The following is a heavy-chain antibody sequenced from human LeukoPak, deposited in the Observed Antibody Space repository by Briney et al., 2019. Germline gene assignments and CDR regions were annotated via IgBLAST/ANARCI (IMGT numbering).Heavy chain of an antibody. CDR1: GFTFSSYS. CDR3: AKDREILTTLNWFDP. D-gene: IGHD4-11*01. CDR2: IGCGI. J-gene: IGHJ5*02. V-gene: IGHV3-48*01. Sequence: PGGSLRLSCAASGFTFSSYSMNWVRQAPGKGLEWVSHIGCGIIYADSVKGRFTISRDNSKNTLYLQMNSLRAEDTAVYYCAKDREILTTLNWFDPWGQGTLVTVSS.